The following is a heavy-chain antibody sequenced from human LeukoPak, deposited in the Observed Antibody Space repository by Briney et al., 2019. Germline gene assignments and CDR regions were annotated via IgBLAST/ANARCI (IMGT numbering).Heavy chain of an antibody. CDR2: INPNSGGT. D-gene: IGHD4-17*01. CDR1: GYTFTSYG. Sequence: GASVKVSCKASGYTFTSYGISWVRQAPGQGLEWMGWINPNSGGTNYAQKFQGWVTMTRDTSISTAYMELSRLRSDDTAVYYCARAPDDYGDYGFDYWGQGTLVTVSS. J-gene: IGHJ4*02. CDR3: ARAPDDYGDYGFDY. V-gene: IGHV1-2*04.